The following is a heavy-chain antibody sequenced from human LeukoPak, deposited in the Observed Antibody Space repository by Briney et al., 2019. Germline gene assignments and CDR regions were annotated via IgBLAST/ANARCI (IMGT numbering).Heavy chain of an antibody. CDR2: IYHSGST. D-gene: IGHD5-24*01. CDR1: GGSISSSNW. V-gene: IGHV4-4*02. CDR3: ARDGERWLHAFDI. J-gene: IGHJ3*02. Sequence: SSETLSLTCAVSGGSISSSNWWSWVRQPPGKGLEWIGEIYHSGSTNYNPSLKSRVTISVDKSKNQFSLKLSSVTAADTAVYYCARDGERWLHAFDIWGQGTMVTVSS.